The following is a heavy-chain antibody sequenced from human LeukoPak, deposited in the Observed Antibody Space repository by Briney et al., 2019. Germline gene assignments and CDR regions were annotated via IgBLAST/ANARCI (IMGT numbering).Heavy chain of an antibody. D-gene: IGHD3-10*01. Sequence: SETLSLTCTVSGGSIRSSYYYWGWIRQPPGTGLEWIGSIYDSGSTYYNPSLKSRVTISVDTSKNQFSLKLSSVTAADTAVYYCARNLWFGLFDPWGQGTLVTVSS. V-gene: IGHV4-39*07. J-gene: IGHJ5*02. CDR2: IYDSGST. CDR3: ARNLWFGLFDP. CDR1: GGSIRSSYYY.